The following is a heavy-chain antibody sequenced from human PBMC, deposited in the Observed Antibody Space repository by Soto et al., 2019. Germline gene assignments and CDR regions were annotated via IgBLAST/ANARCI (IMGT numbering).Heavy chain of an antibody. D-gene: IGHD4-4*01. J-gene: IGHJ6*02. Sequence: QVQVVESGGGVVQPGTSLRLSCEASGFAFNKFGMHWVRQAPGKGLEWVAFISYDGSYQYYADSVQGRLTITRDNSMNTLNMQLNSLRAEDTAVYYCVRQAKLTTVTANVGYYYGLDVWGQGTTVTVSS. CDR1: GFAFNKFG. CDR2: ISYDGSYQ. CDR3: VRQAKLTTVTANVGYYYGLDV. V-gene: IGHV3-30*03.